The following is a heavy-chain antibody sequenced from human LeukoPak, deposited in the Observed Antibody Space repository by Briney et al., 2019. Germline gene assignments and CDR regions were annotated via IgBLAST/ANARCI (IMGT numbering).Heavy chain of an antibody. CDR3: ATAWSY. CDR1: QFTFKNYW. CDR2: ISPDGSST. J-gene: IGHJ4*02. Sequence: GGSLRLPCVASQFTFKNYWMHWVRQAPGRGLVWLSYISPDGSSTRYADSVRGRFTISRDNAKNTLYLQMNSLRAEDTAVYFCATAWSYWGQGTLVTVSS. D-gene: IGHD2-21*02. V-gene: IGHV3-74*01.